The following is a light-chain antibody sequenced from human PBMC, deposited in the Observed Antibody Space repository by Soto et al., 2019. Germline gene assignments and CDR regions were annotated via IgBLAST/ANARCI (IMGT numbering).Light chain of an antibody. CDR2: DAS. V-gene: IGKV3-11*01. J-gene: IGKJ4*01. CDR1: QSVSIY. CDR3: QQRVDWLT. Sequence: TQSPSTLSASVGDRVTITCRASQSVSIYLAWYQQKPGQAPRLLIYDASNRVTGIPARFSGSGSGTDFTLTISSVEPEDFAVYYCQQRVDWLTFGGGTKLEIK.